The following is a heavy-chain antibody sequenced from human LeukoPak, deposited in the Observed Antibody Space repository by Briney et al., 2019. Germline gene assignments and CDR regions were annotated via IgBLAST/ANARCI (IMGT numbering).Heavy chain of an antibody. D-gene: IGHD1-26*01. CDR3: AKMKGHPLPKYYMDV. CDR1: GFTFSSYS. Sequence: GGSLRLSCAASGFTFSSYSMNWVRQAPGKGLEWISDISTGSSTIFYADSVKGRFTISRDNSKNTLYLEMNSLRAEDTAIYYCAKMKGHPLPKYYMDVWGQGTTVTVSS. V-gene: IGHV3-48*01. CDR2: ISTGSSTI. J-gene: IGHJ6*01.